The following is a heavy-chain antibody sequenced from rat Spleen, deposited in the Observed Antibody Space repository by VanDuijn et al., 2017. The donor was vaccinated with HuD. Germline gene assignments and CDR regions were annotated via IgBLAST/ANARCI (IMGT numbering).Heavy chain of an antibody. Sequence: EVQLQESGPGLVKPSQSLSLTCSVTGYSITSSYRWNWIRKFPGNKLEWMGDINSAGTTNYNPSLKRRISITRDTSKNQFFLQVNSVITEDTATYYCASLYSSYSLYYFDYWGQGVMVTVSS. V-gene: IGHV3-3*01. CDR2: INSAGTT. J-gene: IGHJ2*01. D-gene: IGHD1-2*01. CDR3: ASLYSSYSLYYFDY. CDR1: GYSITSSYR.